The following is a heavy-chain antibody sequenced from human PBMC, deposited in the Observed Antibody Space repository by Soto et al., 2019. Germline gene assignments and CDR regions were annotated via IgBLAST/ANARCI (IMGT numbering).Heavy chain of an antibody. CDR2: INHSGST. Sequence: QVQLQQWGAGLLKPSETLSLTCAVYGGSFSGYYWSWIRQPPGKGLEWIGEINHSGSTNYNPSLKSRVTISVDTSKNQFSLKLSSVTAADTAVYYCARGRMVRGYNYFDYWGQGTLVTVSS. J-gene: IGHJ4*02. D-gene: IGHD3-10*01. V-gene: IGHV4-34*01. CDR3: ARGRMVRGYNYFDY. CDR1: GGSFSGYY.